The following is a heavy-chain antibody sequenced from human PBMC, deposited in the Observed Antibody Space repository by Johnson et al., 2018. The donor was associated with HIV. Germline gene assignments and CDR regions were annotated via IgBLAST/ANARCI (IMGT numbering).Heavy chain of an antibody. V-gene: IGHV3-23*04. CDR3: AKDFVTHGAFDI. Sequence: MQLVESGGYLVQPGGSLGLSCAASGFTFRSYAMSWVRQAPGRGLEWVSSISGTGGTTYYADSVKGRFTISRDNSKNTLYLQMNSLRAEDTAVYYCAKDFVTHGAFDIWGHGTMVTVSS. J-gene: IGHJ3*02. D-gene: IGHD2-21*01. CDR1: GFTFRSYA. CDR2: ISGTGGTT.